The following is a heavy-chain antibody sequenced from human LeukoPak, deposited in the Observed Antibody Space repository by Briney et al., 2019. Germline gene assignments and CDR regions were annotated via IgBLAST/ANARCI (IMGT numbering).Heavy chain of an antibody. CDR2: ISSSGSTI. CDR1: GFTFSSYE. CDR3: AREPSQRWDFDY. J-gene: IGHJ4*02. Sequence: GGSLRLSCAASGFTFSSYEMNWVRQAPGKGLEWVSYISSSGSTIYYADSVKGRFTISRDNAKNSLYLQMNSLRAEDTAVYYCAREPSQRWDFDYWGQGTLVTVSS. D-gene: IGHD1-1*01. V-gene: IGHV3-48*03.